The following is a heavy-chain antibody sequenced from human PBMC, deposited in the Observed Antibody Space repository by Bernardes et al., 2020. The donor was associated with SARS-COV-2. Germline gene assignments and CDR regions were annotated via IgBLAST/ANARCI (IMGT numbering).Heavy chain of an antibody. D-gene: IGHD3-16*02. CDR2: ISYDGSNK. Sequence: GGSLRLSCAASGFTFSSYGMHWVRQAPGKGLEWVAVISYDGSNKYYADSVKGRFTISRDNSKNTLYLQMNNLRAEDTAVYYCAKTLQGSYRDSSDYWGQGTLVTVSS. J-gene: IGHJ4*02. V-gene: IGHV3-30*18. CDR1: GFTFSSYG. CDR3: AKTLQGSYRDSSDY.